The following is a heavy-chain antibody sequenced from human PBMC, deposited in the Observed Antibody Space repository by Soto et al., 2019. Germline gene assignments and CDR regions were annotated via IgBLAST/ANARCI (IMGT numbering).Heavy chain of an antibody. CDR3: ARTDIYDILTGYYKIPYYYGMDV. CDR2: IIPIFGTA. D-gene: IGHD3-9*01. Sequence: ASVKVSCKASGGTFSSYAISWVRQAPGQGLEWMGGIIPIFGTANYAQKFQGRVTITADESTSTAYMELSSLSSEDTAVYYCARTDIYDILTGYYKIPYYYGMDVWGQGTTVTVSS. J-gene: IGHJ6*02. CDR1: GGTFSSYA. V-gene: IGHV1-69*13.